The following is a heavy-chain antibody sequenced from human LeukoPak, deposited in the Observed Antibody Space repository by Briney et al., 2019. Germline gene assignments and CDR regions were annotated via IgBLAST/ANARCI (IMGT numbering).Heavy chain of an antibody. CDR2: VDPNSGGT. J-gene: IGHJ2*01. CDR1: GYTFTDYY. Sequence: AAVKLSCKASGYTFTDYYMHWVQQAPGQGLEWMGWVDPNSGGTKYAQSFQGRVTMTRDTSITTAYMELSRLRSDDTAVYYCARGGPSPTTVTSNWYCDLWGRGTLVTVSS. V-gene: IGHV1-2*02. CDR3: ARGGPSPTTVTSNWYCDL. D-gene: IGHD4-11*01.